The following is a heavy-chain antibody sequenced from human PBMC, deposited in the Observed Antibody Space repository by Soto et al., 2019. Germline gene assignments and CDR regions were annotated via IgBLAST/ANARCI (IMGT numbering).Heavy chain of an antibody. J-gene: IGHJ6*02. V-gene: IGHV1-58*01. CDR1: GFTFTSSA. Sequence: KVSCKASGFTFTSSAVQWVRQARGQRLEWIGWIVVGSGNTNYAQKFQERVTITRDMSTSTAYMELSSLRSEDTAVYYCAAVPRSVANGMDVWGQGTTVTVSS. CDR2: IVVGSGNT. D-gene: IGHD2-21*01. CDR3: AAVPRSVANGMDV.